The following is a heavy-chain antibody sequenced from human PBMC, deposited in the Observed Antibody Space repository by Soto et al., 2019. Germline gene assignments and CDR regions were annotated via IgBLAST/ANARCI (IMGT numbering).Heavy chain of an antibody. CDR2: SSAHNCNT. CDR3: ARGRYGEY. Sequence: QVHLVQSGAEVKKPGASVKVSCKASGYTFTSYGITWVRQAPGQGLEWMGWSSAHNCNTDYARKLQGRVIVTRDTSTSTASMELRSLISEDTGVYYCARGRYGEYWGQGALVTVSS. V-gene: IGHV1-18*01. J-gene: IGHJ4*02. D-gene: IGHD3-10*01. CDR1: GYTFTSYG.